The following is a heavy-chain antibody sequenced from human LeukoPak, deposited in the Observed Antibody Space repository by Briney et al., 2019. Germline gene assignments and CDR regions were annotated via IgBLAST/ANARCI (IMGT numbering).Heavy chain of an antibody. CDR3: ARILDRDA. CDR2: IHAIGST. J-gene: IGHJ3*01. CDR1: GGPMSDSY. Sequence: PSETMSLVCTVSGGPMSDSYWYWIRHLAATGMEWIGRIHAIGSTNYNPSLKSRVIISLDTSKNQFSLSLSAVTAADTATYYCARILDRDAWGQGTLVTVSP. D-gene: IGHD3-22*01. V-gene: IGHV4-4*07.